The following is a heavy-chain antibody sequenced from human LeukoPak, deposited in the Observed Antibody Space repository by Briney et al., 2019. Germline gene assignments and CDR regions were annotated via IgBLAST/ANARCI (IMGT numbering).Heavy chain of an antibody. CDR2: INNSGST. D-gene: IGHD4-17*01. J-gene: IGHJ5*02. CDR1: GGSFSGYY. Sequence: SETLSLTCAVYGGSFSGYYWNWIRQPPGKGLEWIGEINNSGSTNYNPSLKSRVTISRDTSKNQFSLKLSSVTAADTAVYYCARSDGDYVSWFDPWGQGTLVTVSS. V-gene: IGHV4-34*01. CDR3: ARSDGDYVSWFDP.